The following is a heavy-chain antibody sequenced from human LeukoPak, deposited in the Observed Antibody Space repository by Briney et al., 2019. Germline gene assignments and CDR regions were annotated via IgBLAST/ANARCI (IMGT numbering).Heavy chain of an antibody. CDR3: AKAHLPDYYYMDV. Sequence: GGSLRLSCAASGFTFNSYDMHWVRQAPGKGPEWVSAISGSGGSTYYADSVKGRFTISRDNPRNTLHLQMNSLRAEDTALYYCAKAHLPDYYYMDVWGKGTTVTVSS. V-gene: IGHV3-23*01. CDR1: GFTFNSYD. J-gene: IGHJ6*03. CDR2: ISGSGGST.